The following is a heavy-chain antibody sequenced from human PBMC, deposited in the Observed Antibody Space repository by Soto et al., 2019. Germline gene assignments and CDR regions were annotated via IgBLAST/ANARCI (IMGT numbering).Heavy chain of an antibody. D-gene: IGHD3-16*02. CDR2: INHSGST. Sequence: SETLSLTCAVYGGSFSGYYWSWIRQPPGKGLEWIGVINHSGSTNYNPALKSRGPISVATAKTRCSLKLSCVTAADTAVYYCARGSRYDYVWGSYRHNVVRAFDIWGQGTMVTVSS. CDR1: GGSFSGYY. CDR3: ARGSRYDYVWGSYRHNVVRAFDI. J-gene: IGHJ3*02. V-gene: IGHV4-34*01.